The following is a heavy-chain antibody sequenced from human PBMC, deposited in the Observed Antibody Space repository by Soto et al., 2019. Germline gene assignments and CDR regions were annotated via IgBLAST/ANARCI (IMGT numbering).Heavy chain of an antibody. J-gene: IGHJ4*02. CDR1: GGSLGSSSYY. CDR3: ASLAAPGTTHFDF. D-gene: IGHD6-13*01. Sequence: QLQLQESGPGLLRPSETLSLTCTVSGGSLGSSSYYWGWIRQSPGKGLEWIGNIYYSGNTFYNPSLKSRATISVDTSKNQFYLHLSSVTAADTAIFYCASLAAPGTTHFDFWGQGTLVTVSS. CDR2: IYYSGNT. V-gene: IGHV4-39*01.